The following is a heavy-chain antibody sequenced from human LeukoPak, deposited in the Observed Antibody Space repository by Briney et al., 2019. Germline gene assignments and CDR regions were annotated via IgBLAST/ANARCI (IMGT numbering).Heavy chain of an antibody. J-gene: IGHJ4*02. V-gene: IGHV1-8*01. D-gene: IGHD6-13*01. CDR1: GYTFTTYD. CDR2: MNPNSGNT. CDR3: ARIAAPGNRRLNF. Sequence: ASVKVSCEASGYTFTTYDINWVRQAAGQGLGWMGWMNPNSGNTGNAQKFQGRVTMTRNTSISTAYMELTSLTSEDTAVYFCARIAAPGNRRLNFWGQGTLVTVSS.